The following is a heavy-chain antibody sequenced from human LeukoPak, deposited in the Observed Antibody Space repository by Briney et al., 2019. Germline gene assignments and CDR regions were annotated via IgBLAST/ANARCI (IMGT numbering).Heavy chain of an antibody. CDR3: ARVRLRFQNWFDP. CDR1: GYTFTGYY. V-gene: IGHV1-2*02. D-gene: IGHD5-12*01. CDR2: INPNSGGT. J-gene: IGHJ5*02. Sequence: GASVKVSCKASGYTFTGYYMHWVRQAPGQGLEWMGWINPNSGGTNYAQKFQGRVTMTRDTSISTAYMELSRLRSDDTAVYYCARVRLRFQNWFDPWGQGTLVTVSS.